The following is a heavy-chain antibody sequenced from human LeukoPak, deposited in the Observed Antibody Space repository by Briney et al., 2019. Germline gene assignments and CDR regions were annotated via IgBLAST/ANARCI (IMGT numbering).Heavy chain of an antibody. CDR2: IIPIFGTA. J-gene: IGHJ3*02. D-gene: IGHD5-18*01. Sequence: GSSVKVSCKASGGTFSSYAISWVRQAPGQGLEWMGGIIPIFGTANYAQKFQGRVTITADESTSTAYTELSSLRSEDTAVYYCARALGTAMVTATFDIWGQGTMVTVSS. CDR3: ARALGTAMVTATFDI. V-gene: IGHV1-69*01. CDR1: GGTFSSYA.